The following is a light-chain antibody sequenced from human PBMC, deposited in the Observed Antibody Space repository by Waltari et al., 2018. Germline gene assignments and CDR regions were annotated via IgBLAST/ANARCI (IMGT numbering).Light chain of an antibody. CDR1: VLANKY. CDR3: YAAADNNLGV. CDR2: RDT. V-gene: IGLV3-27*01. Sequence: SFELTQTSSLSVSPGHTVRITCSGDVLANKYARWFQQKPGQAPVLIISRDTERPSGIPERFSGSSSGTTVTLTIRGAQAEDEADYYCYAAADNNLGVFGGGTKVTVL. J-gene: IGLJ3*02.